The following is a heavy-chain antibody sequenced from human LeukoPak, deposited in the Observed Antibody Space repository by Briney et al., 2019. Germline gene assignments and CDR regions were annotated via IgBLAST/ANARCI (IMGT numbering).Heavy chain of an antibody. CDR2: MNPNSGNT. Sequence: ASVKVSCKASGYTFTGYYMHWVRQATGQGLEWMGWMNPNSGNTGYAQKFQGRVTISRDTSISTAYMELSSLRSEDTAVYYCARVGVEAGTVSASDYWGQGTLVTVSS. V-gene: IGHV1-8*03. D-gene: IGHD6-13*01. CDR3: ARVGVEAGTVSASDY. J-gene: IGHJ4*02. CDR1: GYTFTGYY.